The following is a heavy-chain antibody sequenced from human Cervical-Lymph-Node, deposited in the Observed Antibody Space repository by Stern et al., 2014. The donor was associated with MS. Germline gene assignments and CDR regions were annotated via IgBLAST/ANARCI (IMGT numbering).Heavy chain of an antibody. J-gene: IGHJ4*02. V-gene: IGHV4-59*01. CDR3: ARWGTTVTFRTFDF. D-gene: IGHD4-17*01. CDR2: IYYGST. Sequence: VQLVQSGPGLVKPSETLSLTCAVSGDSISDYYWNWIRQPPGKGLEWIGYIYYGSTNYNPSLRSRATLSVDTSKNQFSLKLTSVTPADTAIYYCARWGTTVTFRTFDFWGQGSLVTVSS. CDR1: GDSISDYY.